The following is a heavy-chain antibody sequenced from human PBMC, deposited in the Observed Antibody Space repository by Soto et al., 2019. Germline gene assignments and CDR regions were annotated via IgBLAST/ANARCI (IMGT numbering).Heavy chain of an antibody. CDR2: IKQDGSEK. J-gene: IGHJ4*02. CDR3: ARDRGDGFDY. D-gene: IGHD3-10*01. V-gene: IGHV3-7*03. Sequence: PVRSHRLCYAASGCNFRNYCVSWIRQAPGKGLEWVANIKQDGSEKYYVDSVKGRFTISRDNAKNSLYLQMNSLRAEDTAVYYCARDRGDGFDYWGQGTLVTVSS. CDR1: GCNFRNYC.